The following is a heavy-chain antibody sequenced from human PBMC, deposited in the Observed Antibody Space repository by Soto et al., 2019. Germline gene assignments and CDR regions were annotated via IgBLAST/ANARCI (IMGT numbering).Heavy chain of an antibody. D-gene: IGHD2-2*01. CDR3: ARGQYLHWYFDL. Sequence: QVQLQESGPGLVKPSQTLSLTCAVSGGSISSGGYYWSWIRQHPGKGLEWIGYIYYSGSTYYNPSLKSRVTISVDTSKNQFSLKLSSVTAADTAVYYCARGQYLHWYFDLWGRGTLVTVSS. CDR1: GGSISSGGYY. J-gene: IGHJ2*01. V-gene: IGHV4-31*11. CDR2: IYYSGST.